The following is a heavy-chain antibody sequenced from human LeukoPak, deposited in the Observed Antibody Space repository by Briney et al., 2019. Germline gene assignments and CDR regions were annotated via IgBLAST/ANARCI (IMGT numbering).Heavy chain of an antibody. D-gene: IGHD6-6*01. CDR3: ARVDSSAESFDY. CDR2: ISAYNGNT. V-gene: IGHV1-18*01. CDR1: GYTFTSYG. Sequence: GASVKVSCRASGYTFTSYGISWVRQAPGQGLEWMGWISAYNGNTNYAQKLQGRVTMTTDTSTSTAYMELRSLRPDDTAVYYCARVDSSAESFDYWGQGTLVTVSS. J-gene: IGHJ4*02.